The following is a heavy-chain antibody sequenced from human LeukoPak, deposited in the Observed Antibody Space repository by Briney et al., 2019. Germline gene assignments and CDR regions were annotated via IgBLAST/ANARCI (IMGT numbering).Heavy chain of an antibody. CDR2: INSDGSST. V-gene: IGHV3-74*01. D-gene: IGHD6-13*01. CDR1: GFTFSSYA. Sequence: GGSLRLSCAASGFTFSSYAMSWVRQAPGKGLVWVSRINSDGSSTSYADSVKGRFTISRDNAKNTLYLQMNSLRAEDTAVYYCARARIAAAGYRPWGQGTLVTVSS. J-gene: IGHJ5*02. CDR3: ARARIAAAGYRP.